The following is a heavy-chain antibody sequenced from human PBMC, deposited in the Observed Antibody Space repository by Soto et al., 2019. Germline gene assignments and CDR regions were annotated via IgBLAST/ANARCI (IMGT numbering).Heavy chain of an antibody. J-gene: IGHJ4*02. V-gene: IGHV4-61*01. CDR1: GGSVSSGSYF. CDR3: VSYSSGWYDVSY. D-gene: IGHD6-19*01. CDR2: IYYSGST. Sequence: QVQLQESGPGLVKPSETLSLTCTVSGGSVSSGSYFWSWIRQPPGKGLEWIGYIYYSGSTNYNPSLKSRVTISVDTSKNQFSLKLSSVTAADTAVYYCVSYSSGWYDVSYWGQGSLVTVSS.